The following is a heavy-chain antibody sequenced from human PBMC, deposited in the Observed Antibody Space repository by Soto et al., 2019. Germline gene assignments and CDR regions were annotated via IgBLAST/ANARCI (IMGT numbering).Heavy chain of an antibody. V-gene: IGHV1-69*12. CDR3: ARDSDPWYGGNSLSLDY. D-gene: IGHD2-21*02. CDR1: GGTFSTYG. J-gene: IGHJ4*02. CDR2: IIPMFGTT. Sequence: QVQLVQSGAEVKKPGSSVKVSCKASGGTFSTYGINWVRQAPGQGLEWMGGIIPMFGTTNYAQKFQGRVTITADESTSTAYMELSSLRSEDTAVYYCARDSDPWYGGNSLSLDYWGQGTLVTVSS.